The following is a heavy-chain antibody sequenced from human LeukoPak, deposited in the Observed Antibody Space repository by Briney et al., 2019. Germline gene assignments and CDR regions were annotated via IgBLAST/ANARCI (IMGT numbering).Heavy chain of an antibody. CDR1: GFTFSSYN. Sequence: GGSLRLSCAASGFTFSSYNMNWVRQAPGKGLEWASSISSSSSYIYYADSVKGRFTISRDNAKNSLFLQVDSLRAEDTAVYYCARDHGSDFDYWGQGILVTVSS. J-gene: IGHJ4*02. V-gene: IGHV3-21*06. CDR2: ISSSSSYI. CDR3: ARDHGSDFDY.